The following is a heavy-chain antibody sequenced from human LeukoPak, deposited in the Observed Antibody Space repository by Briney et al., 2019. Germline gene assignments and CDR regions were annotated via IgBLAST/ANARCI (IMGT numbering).Heavy chain of an antibody. J-gene: IGHJ4*02. D-gene: IGHD6-13*01. CDR3: AREPSSSWNTFDY. Sequence: ASVKVSCKASGYTFTGYYMHWVRQAPGQGLEWMGWINPSSGGTNYAQKFQGRVTMTRDTSISTAYMELSRLRSDDTAVYYCAREPSSSWNTFDYWGQGTLVTVSS. V-gene: IGHV1-2*02. CDR1: GYTFTGYY. CDR2: INPSSGGT.